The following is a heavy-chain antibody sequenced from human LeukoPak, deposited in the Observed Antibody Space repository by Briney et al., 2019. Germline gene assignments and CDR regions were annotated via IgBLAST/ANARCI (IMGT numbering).Heavy chain of an antibody. CDR2: IKQDGSEK. J-gene: IGHJ4*02. Sequence: GGSLRLSCAASGFTFSSYWMSWVRQAPGKGLEWVANIKQDGSEKYYVDSVKGRFTISRDNAKNSLYLQMNSLRAEDTAVYYCARGRSDYYDSSGYYNWGQGTLVTVSS. CDR1: GFTFSSYW. CDR3: ARGRSDYYDSSGYYN. D-gene: IGHD3-22*01. V-gene: IGHV3-7*01.